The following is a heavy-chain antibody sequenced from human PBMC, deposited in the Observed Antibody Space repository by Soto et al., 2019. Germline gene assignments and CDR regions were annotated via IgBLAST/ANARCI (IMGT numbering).Heavy chain of an antibody. CDR1: GFTFSSYG. CDR2: IWDDGSNK. D-gene: IGHD4-17*01. CDR3: ARSEVTTRYNYFDY. Sequence: QVQLVESGGGVVQPGRSLRLSCAASGFTFSSYGMHWVRQAPGKWLEWVAVIWDDGSNKFYADSVKGRFTSSRDNSKNTLYLQMNSLRAEDTAVYYCARSEVTTRYNYFDYWGQGTLVTVSS. J-gene: IGHJ4*02. V-gene: IGHV3-33*01.